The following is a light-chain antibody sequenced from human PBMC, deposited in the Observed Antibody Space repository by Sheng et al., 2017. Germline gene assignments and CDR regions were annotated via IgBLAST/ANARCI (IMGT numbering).Light chain of an antibody. J-gene: IGKJ2*03. CDR2: DAS. CDR3: QQYDSVPHS. V-gene: IGKV1-33*01. CDR1: EDIAIY. Sequence: DIQMTQSPSSLSASVGDRVTITCQASEDIAIYLNWYQQKSGQTPKVLIYDASNLETGVPSRFSGSGSVTDFSLTISSLAPEDVATYYCQQYDSVPHSFCQGTKVEIK.